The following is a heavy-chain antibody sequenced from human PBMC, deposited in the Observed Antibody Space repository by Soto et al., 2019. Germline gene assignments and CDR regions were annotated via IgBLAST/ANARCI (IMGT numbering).Heavy chain of an antibody. CDR1: GGSISSGGYY. J-gene: IGHJ5*02. CDR2: IYYNGNT. Sequence: SETLSLTCTVSGGSISSGGYYWSWIRQHPGRGLEWIGYIYYNGNTYYNPSLTSRVTVSVDTSKNQFSLNVRSVTAADTAVYYCARCSLVVIPVPGFDPWGQGTLVTVSS. CDR3: ARCSLVVIPVPGFDP. D-gene: IGHD2-15*01. V-gene: IGHV4-31*03.